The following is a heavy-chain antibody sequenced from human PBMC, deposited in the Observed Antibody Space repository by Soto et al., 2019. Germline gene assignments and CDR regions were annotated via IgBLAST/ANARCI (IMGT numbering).Heavy chain of an antibody. CDR1: GYSFTSYW. Sequence: GEFLKISCKGSGYSFTSYWIGWVRQMPGKGLEWMGIIYPGDSDTRYSPSFQGQVTISADKSISTAYLQWSSLKASDTAMYYCARVTTVVTPVDYYYYGMDVWGQVTTVTVSS. D-gene: IGHD4-17*01. CDR2: IYPGDSDT. CDR3: ARVTTVVTPVDYYYYGMDV. V-gene: IGHV5-51*01. J-gene: IGHJ6*02.